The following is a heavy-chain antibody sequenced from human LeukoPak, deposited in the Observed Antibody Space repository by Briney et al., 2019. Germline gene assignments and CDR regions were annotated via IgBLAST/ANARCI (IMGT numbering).Heavy chain of an antibody. CDR3: ATVKRRQTWMQLWSRYYFDY. CDR2: IKQDEREE. Sequence: GEPLRLSCSPCGYTFSRYWMMGVRQAPGKGLEWVANIKQDEREEDHVDSAKGRLTIYRDKANNSLYLQMNSLRAEDTAVYYCATVKRRQTWMQLWSRYYFDYWGEGNLVTVSS. J-gene: IGHJ4*02. CDR1: GYTFSRYW. V-gene: IGHV3-7*01. D-gene: IGHD5-18*01.